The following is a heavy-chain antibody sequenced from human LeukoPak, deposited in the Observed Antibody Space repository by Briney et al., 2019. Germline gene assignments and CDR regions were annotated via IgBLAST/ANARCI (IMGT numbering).Heavy chain of an antibody. CDR2: IRSKTNSYAT. V-gene: IGHV3-73*01. Sequence: GGSQKLSCAASGFSFSGSGVQWVRQASGKGLEWVGRIRSKTNSYATAYAASVKGRFTISRDDSRNTAYLQMNSLKAEDTAVYYCTVIVGLPTWGQGTLVTVSS. D-gene: IGHD3-22*01. J-gene: IGHJ5*02. CDR1: GFSFSGSG. CDR3: TVIVGLPT.